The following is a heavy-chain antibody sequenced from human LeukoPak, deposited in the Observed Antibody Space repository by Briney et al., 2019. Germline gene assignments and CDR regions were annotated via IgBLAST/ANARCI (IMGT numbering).Heavy chain of an antibody. CDR3: ARLVAAPGDY. D-gene: IGHD2-21*01. J-gene: IGHJ4*02. Sequence: GGSLRLSCAASGITVSSNYMSWVRQAPGKGLKWVSVIYSVGSTFYADSVRGRFTISRDISNNTLYLQMNSLRAEDTAVYYCARLVAAPGDYWGQGTLVTVSS. CDR1: GITVSSNY. CDR2: IYSVGST. V-gene: IGHV3-66*04.